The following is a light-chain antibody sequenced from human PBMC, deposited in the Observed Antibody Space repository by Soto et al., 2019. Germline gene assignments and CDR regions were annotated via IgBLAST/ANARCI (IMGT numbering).Light chain of an antibody. CDR3: QQYRTSLT. V-gene: IGKV3-15*01. CDR1: QSVGST. J-gene: IGKJ4*02. CDR2: GAS. Sequence: EILMTQSPATLSASPGERVILSCRASQSVGSTLAWYQQKTGQAPRLLIRGASTRATGVPGRFSGSGSGTECTLTISSLQSEDFAAYYCQQYRTSLTFGGGTTLEI.